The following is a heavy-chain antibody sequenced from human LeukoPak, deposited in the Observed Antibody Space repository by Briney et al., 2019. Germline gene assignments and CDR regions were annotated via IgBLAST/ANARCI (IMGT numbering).Heavy chain of an antibody. Sequence: GGSLRLSCTASGFVFSNYWMLWVRQAPGKGLEWVSLIQSDGSGTTYTDSMKGRFIISRDNAKNTLYLQMTSLTAEYTAVYYCARDNTGSIDHWGQGTLVTVSS. J-gene: IGHJ4*02. CDR2: IQSDGSGT. CDR3: ARDNTGSIDH. D-gene: IGHD2-8*02. CDR1: GFVFSNYW. V-gene: IGHV3-74*01.